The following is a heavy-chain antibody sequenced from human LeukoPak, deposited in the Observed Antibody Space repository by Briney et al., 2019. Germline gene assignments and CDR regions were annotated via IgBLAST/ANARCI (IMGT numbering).Heavy chain of an antibody. D-gene: IGHD6-13*01. CDR1: GFTFSSYG. CDR3: ARGRIAAAGTRIWFDP. V-gene: IGHV3-21*01. CDR2: ISSSSSYI. J-gene: IGHJ5*02. Sequence: GGSLRLSCAASGFTFSSYGMSWVRQAPGKGLEWVSSISSSSSYIYYADSVKGRFTISRDNAKDSLYLQMNSLRAEDTAVYYCARGRIAAAGTRIWFDPWGQGTLVTVSS.